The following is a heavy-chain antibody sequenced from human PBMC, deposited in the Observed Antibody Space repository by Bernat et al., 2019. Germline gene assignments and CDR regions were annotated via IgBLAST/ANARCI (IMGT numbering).Heavy chain of an antibody. V-gene: IGHV3-74*01. Sequence: EVQLVESGGGLVQPGGSLRLSCAASGFTFSSYWMHWVRQAPGKGLVWVSRINSDGSSTSYADSVKGRFTISRDNAKNTLYLQMNSLRAEDTAVYYCAREGCSGGSCYSVFDYWGQGTLVTVSS. D-gene: IGHD2-15*01. CDR2: INSDGSST. CDR3: AREGCSGGSCYSVFDY. CDR1: GFTFSSYW. J-gene: IGHJ4*02.